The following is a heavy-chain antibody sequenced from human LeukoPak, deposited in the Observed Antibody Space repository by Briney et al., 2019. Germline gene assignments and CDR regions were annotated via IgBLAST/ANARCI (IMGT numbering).Heavy chain of an antibody. J-gene: IGHJ5*02. V-gene: IGHV4-34*01. CDR1: GGSFSGYY. D-gene: IGHD2-15*01. CDR2: INHSGST. Sequence: SETLSLTCAVYGGSFSGYYWSWIRQPPGKGLEWIGEINHSGSTNYNPSLKSRVTISVDTSKNQFSLKLSSVTAADTAVYYCARLRRIRGYCSGGSCYATFDPWGQGTLVTVSS. CDR3: ARLRRIRGYCSGGSCYATFDP.